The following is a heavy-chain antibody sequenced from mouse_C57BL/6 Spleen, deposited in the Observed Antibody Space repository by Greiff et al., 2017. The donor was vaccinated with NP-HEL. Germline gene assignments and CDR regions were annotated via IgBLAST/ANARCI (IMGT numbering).Heavy chain of an antibody. J-gene: IGHJ4*01. Sequence: EVKLQESGPGLVKPSQSLSLTCSVTGYSITSGYYWIWIRQFPGNKLEWMGYISYDGSNNYNPSLKNRISITRDTSKNQFFLKLNSVTTEDTATYYCARTLLRGDAMDYWGQGTSVTVSS. D-gene: IGHD1-1*01. CDR1: GYSITSGYY. CDR3: ARTLLRGDAMDY. CDR2: ISYDGSN. V-gene: IGHV3-6*01.